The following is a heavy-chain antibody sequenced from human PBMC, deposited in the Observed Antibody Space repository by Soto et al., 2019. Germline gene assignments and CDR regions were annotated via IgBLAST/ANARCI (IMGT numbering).Heavy chain of an antibody. CDR2: IKQDGSEK. Sequence: GESLRVSYAASGLTFSSYWMSWVRQAPGKGLEWVANIKQDGSEKYYVDSVKGRFTISRDNAKNSLYLQMNSLRAEDTAVYYCPSDPLFAGLDYCCQGTLLPVSS. CDR1: GLTFSSYW. CDR3: PSDPLFAGLDY. J-gene: IGHJ4*02. V-gene: IGHV3-7*03.